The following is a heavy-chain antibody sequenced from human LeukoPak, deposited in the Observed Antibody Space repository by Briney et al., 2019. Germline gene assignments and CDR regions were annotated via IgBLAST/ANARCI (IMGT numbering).Heavy chain of an antibody. D-gene: IGHD3-9*01. CDR1: GFTFSSYS. Sequence: GGSLRLSCAASGFTFSSYSMNWVRQAPGKGLEWVSSISSGSSYIYYADSVKGRFTISRDNAKNSLYLQMNSLRAEDTAVYYFAKSGYYNGPGAFDIWGQGTMVTVSS. V-gene: IGHV3-21*01. J-gene: IGHJ3*02. CDR3: AKSGYYNGPGAFDI. CDR2: ISSGSSYI.